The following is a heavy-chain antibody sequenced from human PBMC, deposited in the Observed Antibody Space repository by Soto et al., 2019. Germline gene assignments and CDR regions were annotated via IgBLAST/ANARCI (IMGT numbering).Heavy chain of an antibody. CDR3: ARQVNDILTGTYYGMDV. V-gene: IGHV5-51*01. D-gene: IGHD3-9*01. J-gene: IGHJ6*02. CDR2: IYPGDSDT. CDR1: GYIFTSYW. Sequence: GESLKISCNGSGYIFTSYWIGWVRQMPGKGLEWMGIIYPGDSDTRYSPSFQGQVTISADKSISTAYLQWSSLKASDTAMYYCARQVNDILTGTYYGMDVWGQGTTVTVS.